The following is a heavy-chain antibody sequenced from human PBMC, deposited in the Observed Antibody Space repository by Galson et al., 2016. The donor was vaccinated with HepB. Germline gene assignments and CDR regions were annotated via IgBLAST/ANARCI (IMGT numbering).Heavy chain of an antibody. D-gene: IGHD2-2*01. CDR1: GYSVTTYA. J-gene: IGHJ3*02. CDR2: INTNTGKS. V-gene: IGHV7-4-1*02. CDR3: ARDMGYCSSTSCYVTAFDM. Sequence: SVKVSCKASGYSVTTYAMNWVRQAPGPGLEWMGWINTNTGKSTYAQAFTGRFVFSLDTSVSTTYLQISGLKAEDTAVYYCARDMGYCSSTSCYVTAFDMWGQGTMITVSA.